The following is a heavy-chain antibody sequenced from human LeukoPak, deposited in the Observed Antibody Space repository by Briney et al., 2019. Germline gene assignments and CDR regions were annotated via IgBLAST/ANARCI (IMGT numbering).Heavy chain of an antibody. Sequence: GGSLRLSCAASGFTVSSNYMSWLRQAPGTGLEGVSVIYSGGSTYYADSVKGRFTISRDKSKNTLYLQMNSLRAEDTAVYYCARGRGYSGYDHFDYWGQGTLVTVSS. CDR1: GFTVSSNY. CDR3: ARGRGYSGYDHFDY. CDR2: IYSGGST. J-gene: IGHJ4*02. V-gene: IGHV3-53*01. D-gene: IGHD5-12*01.